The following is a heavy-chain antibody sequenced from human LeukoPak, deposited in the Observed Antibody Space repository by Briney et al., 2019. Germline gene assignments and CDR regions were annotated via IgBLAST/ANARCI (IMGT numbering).Heavy chain of an antibody. CDR2: MNPNSGNT. D-gene: IGHD2-2*02. V-gene: IGHV1-8*03. CDR1: GYTFTSYD. Sequence: GASVKVSCTASGYTFTSYDINWVRQATGQGLEWMGWMNPNSGNTGYAQKFQGRVTITRNTAISTAYMELSSLRSEDTAVYYCARVGRRYCSSTSCYSLGYWGQGTLVTVSS. J-gene: IGHJ4*02. CDR3: ARVGRRYCSSTSCYSLGY.